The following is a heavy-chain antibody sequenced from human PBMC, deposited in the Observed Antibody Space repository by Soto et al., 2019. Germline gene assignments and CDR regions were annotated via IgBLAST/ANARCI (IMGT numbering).Heavy chain of an antibody. Sequence: ASVKVSCKASGYTFTSYYMHWVRQAPGQGLEWMGIINPSGGSTSYAQKFQGRVTMTRDTSTSTVYMELSSLRSEDTAVYYCARDEVYYGSGSYSNYYYYGMDVWGQGTTVTVSS. J-gene: IGHJ6*02. CDR2: INPSGGST. D-gene: IGHD3-10*01. CDR3: ARDEVYYGSGSYSNYYYYGMDV. CDR1: GYTFTSYY. V-gene: IGHV1-46*01.